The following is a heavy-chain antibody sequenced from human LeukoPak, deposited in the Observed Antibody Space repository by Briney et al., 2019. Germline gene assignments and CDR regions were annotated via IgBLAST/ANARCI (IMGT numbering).Heavy chain of an antibody. V-gene: IGHV4-59*01. Sequence: SSETLSLTCTVSGGSISSYYWSWIWQPPGKGLEWIGYISYSGSTNYNPSLRSRVTMSVDTSKNQFSLKLSSVTAADTAVYYCARAGSSSSPPRDYWGQGTLVTVSS. J-gene: IGHJ4*02. CDR1: GGSISSYY. CDR2: ISYSGST. CDR3: ARAGSSSSPPRDY. D-gene: IGHD6-13*01.